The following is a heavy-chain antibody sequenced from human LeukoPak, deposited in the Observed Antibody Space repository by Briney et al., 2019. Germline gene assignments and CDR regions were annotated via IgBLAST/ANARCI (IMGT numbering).Heavy chain of an antibody. J-gene: IGHJ6*03. D-gene: IGHD2-8*01. CDR2: IIPIFGTA. CDR3: ARVDCTNGVCHNMGV. CDR1: GGTFSSYA. V-gene: IGHV1-69*05. Sequence: GASVKVSCKASGGTFSSYAISWVRQAPGQGLEWMGGIIPIFGTANYAQKFQGRVTITTDESTSTAYMELSSLRSEDTAVYYCARVDCTNGVCHNMGVWGKGTTVTVSS.